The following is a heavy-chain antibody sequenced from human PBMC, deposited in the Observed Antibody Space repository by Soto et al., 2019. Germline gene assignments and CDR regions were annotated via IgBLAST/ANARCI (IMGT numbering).Heavy chain of an antibody. CDR1: GFTFSSYA. V-gene: IGHV3-23*01. CDR2: ISGSGGST. J-gene: IGHJ4*02. D-gene: IGHD6-6*01. Sequence: EVQLLESGGGLVQPGGSLRLSCAASGFTFSSYAMSWVRQAPGKGLEWVSAISGSGGSTYYADSVKGRFTISRDNSKNTLYLQMNSLRADDTAVYYCAKSVFGPGYSSSSEYWGQGTLVTVSS. CDR3: AKSVFGPGYSSSSEY.